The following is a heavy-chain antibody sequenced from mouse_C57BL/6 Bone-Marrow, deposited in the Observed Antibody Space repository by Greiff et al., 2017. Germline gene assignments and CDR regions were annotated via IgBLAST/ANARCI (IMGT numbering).Heavy chain of an antibody. Sequence: VQLQQSVAELVRPGASVKLSCTASGFTIKNTYMHWVKQRPEQGLEWIGRIDPANGNTKYAPKFQGKATITADTSSNTAYLQLSSLTSEDTAIYYCAQNGDFDYWGQGTTLTVSS. V-gene: IGHV14-3*01. CDR3: AQNGDFDY. CDR2: IDPANGNT. CDR1: GFTIKNTY. J-gene: IGHJ2*01.